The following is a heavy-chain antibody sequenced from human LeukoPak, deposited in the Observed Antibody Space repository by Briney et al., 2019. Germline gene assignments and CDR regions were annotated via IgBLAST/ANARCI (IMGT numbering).Heavy chain of an antibody. Sequence: SETLSLTCTVSGGSTSGYYWSWIRQPPGKGLEWIGEINHSGSTNYNPSLKSRVTISVDTSKNQFSLKLSSVTAADTAVYYCASTPAFIAEAGKYYYYYYMDVWGKGTTVTVSS. CDR2: INHSGST. V-gene: IGHV4-34*01. CDR1: GGSTSGYY. D-gene: IGHD6-13*01. J-gene: IGHJ6*03. CDR3: ASTPAFIAEAGKYYYYYYMDV.